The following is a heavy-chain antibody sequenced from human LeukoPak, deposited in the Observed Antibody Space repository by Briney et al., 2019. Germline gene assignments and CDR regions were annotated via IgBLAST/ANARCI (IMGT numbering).Heavy chain of an antibody. CDR3: ARVSRYCSSTCCSNFDY. CDR1: GGSFSGYY. CDR2: INHSGST. J-gene: IGHJ4*02. Sequence: SETLSLTCAVYGGSFSGYYWSWIRQPPGKGLEWIGEINHSGSTNYNPSLKSRVTISVDTSKNQFSLKLSSVTAADTAVYYCARVSRYCSSTCCSNFDYWGQGTLVTVSS. D-gene: IGHD2-2*01. V-gene: IGHV4-34*01.